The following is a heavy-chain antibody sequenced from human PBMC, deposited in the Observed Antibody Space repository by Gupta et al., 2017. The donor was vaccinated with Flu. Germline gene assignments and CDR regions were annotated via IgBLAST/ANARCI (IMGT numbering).Heavy chain of an antibody. CDR1: GGSFSGYY. CDR2: INHSGRT. CDR3: ARGGGIAVAGTPDY. D-gene: IGHD6-19*01. V-gene: IGHV4-34*01. J-gene: IGHJ4*02. Sequence: QVQLQQWGAGLLKPSETLSLTCAVYGGSFSGYYWSWIRQPPGKGLEWIGEINHSGRTNYNPSLKSRVTISVDTSKNQFSLKLSAVTAADTAVYYCARGGGIAVAGTPDYWGQGTLVTVSS.